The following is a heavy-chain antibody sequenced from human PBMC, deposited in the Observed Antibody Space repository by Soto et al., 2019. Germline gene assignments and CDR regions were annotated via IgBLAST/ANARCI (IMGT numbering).Heavy chain of an antibody. CDR2: INPNSGNT. V-gene: IGHV1-8*01. D-gene: IGHD2-21*02. CDR3: ARAYCAGDCYVDY. Sequence: QVQLVQSGAEVKKPGASVKVSCKASGYSFTSYDLNWVRQATGQGLEWMGWINPNSGNTGYAQNFQGRVTMTRDTSMSTAYMELSSLRSEDTAVYYCARAYCAGDCYVDYWGQGTLVTVSS. J-gene: IGHJ4*02. CDR1: GYSFTSYD.